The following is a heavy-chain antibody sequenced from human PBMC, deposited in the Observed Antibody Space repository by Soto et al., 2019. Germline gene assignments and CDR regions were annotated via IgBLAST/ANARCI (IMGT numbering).Heavy chain of an antibody. CDR2: INHRGSL. Sequence: PSETLSLTCTVTGGSMTTGDQYWTWIRHRPGEGLEWFGYINHRGSLYYNPSLESRVSMSVDTSKNQFSLKLSSVTAADTAVYYCARPTYCSSTHCSPFDYWGQGTLVTVSS. J-gene: IGHJ4*02. V-gene: IGHV4-31*03. D-gene: IGHD2-2*01. CDR1: GGSMTTGDQY. CDR3: ARPTYCSSTHCSPFDY.